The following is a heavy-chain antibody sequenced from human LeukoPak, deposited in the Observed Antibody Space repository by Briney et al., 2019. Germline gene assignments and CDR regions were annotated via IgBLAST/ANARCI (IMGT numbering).Heavy chain of an antibody. CDR3: ARDSGLAAPGRFHP. D-gene: IGHD6-13*01. CDR1: GFTFSSYR. Sequence: GGSLRLSCAASGFTFSSYRMHWVRQAPGKGLVWVSRINSDGSSRYYADSVKGRFTISRDNAKNTLYLQMNSLRADDTAVYYCARDSGLAAPGRFHPWGQGILVTVSS. J-gene: IGHJ5*02. CDR2: INSDGSSR. V-gene: IGHV3-74*01.